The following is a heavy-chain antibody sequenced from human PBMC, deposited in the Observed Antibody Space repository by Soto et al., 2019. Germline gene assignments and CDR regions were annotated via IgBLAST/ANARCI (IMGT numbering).Heavy chain of an antibody. CDR3: AREDISLVVPASRGFCFDP. Sequence: ASVKISCKASGYTFTMHYIHWVRQAPGQGLEWMGRINPNSGGTNYGQRFQGRVTMTRDTSINTAYMELSNLRSDDTAVYYCAREDISLVVPASRGFCFDPWGEGPLVTVSS. CDR1: GYTFTMHY. V-gene: IGHV1-2*02. CDR2: INPNSGGT. J-gene: IGHJ5*02. D-gene: IGHD2-15*01.